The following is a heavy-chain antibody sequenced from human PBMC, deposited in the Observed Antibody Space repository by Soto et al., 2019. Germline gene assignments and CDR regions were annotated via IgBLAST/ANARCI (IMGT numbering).Heavy chain of an antibody. D-gene: IGHD3-22*01. J-gene: IGHJ6*01. CDR1: GDAIARYY. V-gene: IGHV4-59*01. CDR2: IYYSGST. CDR3: ASDNSRDSSCYYY. Sequence: SETLSLTCTVCGDAIARYYCSWIRQPPGKGLEWIGYIYYSGSTNYNPSLKSRVTISVDTSKNQFSLKLSSVTAADTAVYYCASDNSRDSSCYYY.